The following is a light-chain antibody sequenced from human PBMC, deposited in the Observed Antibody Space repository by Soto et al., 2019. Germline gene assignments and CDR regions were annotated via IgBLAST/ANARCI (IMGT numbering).Light chain of an antibody. CDR2: AVS. J-gene: IGLJ1*01. CDR1: SSDVGLYDY. CDR3: SSYTSDSSYV. Sequence: QSVLTQPASVSGSPGQSITISCTGTSSDVGLYDYVSWYQQHPGKAPQLMIYAVSNRPSGVYNRFSASKSGNTASLFISGLQAEDEADYYCSSYTSDSSYVFGSGTKVTVL. V-gene: IGLV2-14*01.